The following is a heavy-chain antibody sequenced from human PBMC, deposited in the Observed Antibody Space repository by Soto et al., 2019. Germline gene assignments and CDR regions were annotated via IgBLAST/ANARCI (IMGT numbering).Heavy chain of an antibody. CDR1: GGTFSSYA. D-gene: IGHD2-21*01. CDR2: IIPIFGTA. V-gene: IGHV1-69*13. J-gene: IGHJ6*02. Sequence: SVKVSCKASGGTFSSYAISWVRQAPGQGLEWMGGIIPIFGTANYAQKFQGRVTITADESTSTAYRELSSLRSEDTAVYYCAVPQASEGPLYYYYYYGMDVWGQGTTVTVSS. CDR3: AVPQASEGPLYYYYYYGMDV.